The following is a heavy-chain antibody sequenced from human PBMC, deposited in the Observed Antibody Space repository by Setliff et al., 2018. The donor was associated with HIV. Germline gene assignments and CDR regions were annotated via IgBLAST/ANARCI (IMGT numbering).Heavy chain of an antibody. V-gene: IGHV5-51*01. CDR1: GSSCSSYW. CDR3: ARSGKAVGSAGLGAFDI. CDR2: IYPVDTHT. J-gene: IGHJ3*02. Sequence: GESLKISSAGSGSSCSSYWIGWVRQMPGKGRVWVGIIYPVDTHTRYSTSFQGQVTISVDKSISTAYLQWSSLKASDTAMYYCARSGKAVGSAGLGAFDIWGQGTMVTVSS. D-gene: IGHD6-19*01.